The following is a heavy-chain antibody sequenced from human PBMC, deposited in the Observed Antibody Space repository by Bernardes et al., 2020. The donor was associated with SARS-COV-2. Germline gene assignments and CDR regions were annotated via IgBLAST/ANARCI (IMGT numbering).Heavy chain of an antibody. J-gene: IGHJ3*02. CDR3: ARASGPGALDI. Sequence: GSLRLSCLGSGFTFSKHWINWVRQAPGKGLEWVANIKQDGSEKNYVDSVKGRFTISRDNAENSVYLQMNSLRAEDTAVYYCARASGPGALDIWGQGTMVTVSS. CDR1: GFTFSKHW. V-gene: IGHV3-7*03. CDR2: IKQDGSEK. D-gene: IGHD3-3*01.